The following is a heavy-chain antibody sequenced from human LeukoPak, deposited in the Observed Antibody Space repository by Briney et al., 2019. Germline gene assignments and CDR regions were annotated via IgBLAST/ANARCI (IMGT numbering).Heavy chain of an antibody. CDR1: GFTFSNAW. J-gene: IGHJ4*02. D-gene: IGHD5-18*01. Sequence: PGGSLRLSCAASGFTFSNAWMSWVRQAPGKGLEWVGRIKSKTDGGTTDYAAPVKGRFTISRDDSKNTLYLQMNSLKTVDTAVYYCTTYHSYGYFGYWGQGTLVTVSS. V-gene: IGHV3-15*01. CDR2: IKSKTDGGTT. CDR3: TTYHSYGYFGY.